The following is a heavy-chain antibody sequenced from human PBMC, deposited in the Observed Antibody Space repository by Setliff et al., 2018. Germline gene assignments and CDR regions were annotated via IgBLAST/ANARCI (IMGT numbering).Heavy chain of an antibody. CDR2: SSSTGRYT. D-gene: IGHD2-21*01. Sequence: PGESLKISCAASALTFSSYWMNWVRQAPGKGLEWVSSSSSTGRYTFYADSVKGRFTVSKDNAKNSLYLEMNSLRAEDTAVYYCARAGGGHIVVATFDFDIWGQGTKVTVSS. CDR3: ARAGGGHIVVATFDFDI. CDR1: ALTFSSYW. J-gene: IGHJ3*02. V-gene: IGHV3-21*01.